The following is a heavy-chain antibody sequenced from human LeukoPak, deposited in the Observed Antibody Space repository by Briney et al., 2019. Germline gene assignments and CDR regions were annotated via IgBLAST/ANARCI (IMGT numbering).Heavy chain of an antibody. Sequence: PGGSLRLSCAASGFTFSSYNMNWVRQAPGKGLVWVSRVNSDGSSTSYADSVKGRFTISRDNAKNTLYLEMKSLRAEDTAVYYCARRGYSSGWYVIDQWGQGTLVTVSS. CDR2: VNSDGSST. CDR3: ARRGYSSGWYVIDQ. J-gene: IGHJ4*02. D-gene: IGHD6-19*01. V-gene: IGHV3-74*01. CDR1: GFTFSSYN.